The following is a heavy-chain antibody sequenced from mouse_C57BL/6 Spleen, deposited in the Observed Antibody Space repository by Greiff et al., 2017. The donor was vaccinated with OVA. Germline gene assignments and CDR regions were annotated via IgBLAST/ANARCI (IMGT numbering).Heavy chain of an antibody. V-gene: IGHV3-6*01. D-gene: IGHD2-1*01. Sequence: ESGPGLVKPSQSLSLTCSVTGYSITGGYYWNWIRQFPGNKLEWMGYISYDGSNNYNPSLKNRISITRDTSKNQFFLKLNSVTTEDTATYYCARDGVTPMDYWGQGTSVTVSS. J-gene: IGHJ4*01. CDR1: GYSITGGYY. CDR3: ARDGVTPMDY. CDR2: ISYDGSN.